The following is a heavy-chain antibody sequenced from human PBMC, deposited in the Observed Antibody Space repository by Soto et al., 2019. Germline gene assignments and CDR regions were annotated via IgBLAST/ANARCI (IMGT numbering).Heavy chain of an antibody. CDR3: AKGRGGLSSIDY. J-gene: IGHJ4*02. D-gene: IGHD3-10*01. CDR2: ISYDGSNK. CDR1: GFTFSSYG. V-gene: IGHV3-30*18. Sequence: GGSLRLSCAASGFTFSSYGMHWVRQAPGKGLEWVAVISYDGSNKYHADSVKGRFTISRDNSKNTLYLQMNSLRAEDTAVYYCAKGRGGLSSIDYWGQGTLVTVSS.